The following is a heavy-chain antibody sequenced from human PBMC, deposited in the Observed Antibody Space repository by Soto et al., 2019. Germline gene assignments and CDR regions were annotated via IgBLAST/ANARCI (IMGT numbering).Heavy chain of an antibody. D-gene: IGHD6-13*01. Sequence: SETLSLTCAVYGGSFSGYYWSWIRQPPGKGLEWIGEINHSGSTNYNPSLKSRVTISVDTSKNYFSLKLSSVTAADTAVYYCASLWYSSSWPRKNYYYYYGMDVWGQGTTVT. J-gene: IGHJ6*02. CDR2: INHSGST. CDR1: GGSFSGYY. CDR3: ASLWYSSSWPRKNYYYYYGMDV. V-gene: IGHV4-34*01.